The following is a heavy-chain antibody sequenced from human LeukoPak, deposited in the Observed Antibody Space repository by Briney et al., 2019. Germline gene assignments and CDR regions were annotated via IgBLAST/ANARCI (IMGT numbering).Heavy chain of an antibody. CDR3: ARVDDFWSGYSFFMDV. J-gene: IGHJ6*04. CDR2: ISAYNDNT. D-gene: IGHD3-3*01. V-gene: IGHV1-18*01. CDR1: GYTFTSYG. Sequence: ASVKVSCKASGYTFTSYGISWVRQAPGQGLEWMGWISAYNDNTNYAQKLQGRVTMTTDTSTSTAYMELRSLRSDDTAVYYCARVDDFWSGYSFFMDVWGEGTTVTVSS.